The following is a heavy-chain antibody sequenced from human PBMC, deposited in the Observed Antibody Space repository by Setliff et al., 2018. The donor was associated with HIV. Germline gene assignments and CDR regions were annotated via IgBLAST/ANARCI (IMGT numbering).Heavy chain of an antibody. D-gene: IGHD3-9*01. J-gene: IGHJ4*02. CDR1: GDSISSGGYY. CDR3: ARDPADIRTFDY. V-gene: IGHV4-31*03. CDR2: MYYSGST. Sequence: SETLSLTCTVSGDSISSGGYYWNWIRQLPGKGLEWIGNMYYSGSTSYNPSLKSRLTISVDTSQNQFSLKLTSVTAADTAVYYCARDPADIRTFDYWGQGTLVIVSS.